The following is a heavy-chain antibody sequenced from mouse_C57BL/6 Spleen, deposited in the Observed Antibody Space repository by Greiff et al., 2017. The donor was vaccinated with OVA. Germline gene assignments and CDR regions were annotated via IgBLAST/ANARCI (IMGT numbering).Heavy chain of an antibody. CDR2: ISYDGSN. CDR3: ARDRYYGTYWYFDV. CDR1: GYSITSGYY. Sequence: EVKLQESGPGLVKPSQSLSLTCSVTGYSITSGYYWNWIRQFPGNKLEWMGYISYDGSNNYNPSLKNRISITRDTSKNQFFLKLNSVTTEDTATYYCARDRYYGTYWYFDVWGTGTTVTVSS. V-gene: IGHV3-6*01. D-gene: IGHD1-1*01. J-gene: IGHJ1*03.